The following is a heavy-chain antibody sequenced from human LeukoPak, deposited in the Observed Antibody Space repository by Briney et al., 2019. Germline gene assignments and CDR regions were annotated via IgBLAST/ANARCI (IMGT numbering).Heavy chain of an antibody. D-gene: IGHD3-3*01. Sequence: GGSLRLSCAASGFTFSSYSMNWVRQAPGKGLEWVSSISSSSSYIYYADSVKGRFTISRDNAKNSLYLQMNSLRAEDTAVYYCARVYDFWSGWDYYYYMDVWGKGTTVTVSS. J-gene: IGHJ6*03. V-gene: IGHV3-21*01. CDR1: GFTFSSYS. CDR3: ARVYDFWSGWDYYYYMDV. CDR2: ISSSSSYI.